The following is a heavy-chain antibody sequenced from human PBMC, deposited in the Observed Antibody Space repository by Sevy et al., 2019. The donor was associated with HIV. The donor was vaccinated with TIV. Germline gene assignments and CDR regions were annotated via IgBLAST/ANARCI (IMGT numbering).Heavy chain of an antibody. V-gene: IGHV3-7*01. CDR1: GFTFSSYW. J-gene: IGHJ6*03. D-gene: IGHD4-4*01. CDR3: ARAGRGTTVTTYPWGYYYYMDV. CDR2: IKQDGSEK. Sequence: GGSLRLSCAASGFTFSSYWMSWVRQAPGKGLEWVANIKQDGSEKYYVDSVKGRFTISRDNAKNSLYLQMNSLRAEDTAVYYCARAGRGTTVTTYPWGYYYYMDVWGKGTTVTVSS.